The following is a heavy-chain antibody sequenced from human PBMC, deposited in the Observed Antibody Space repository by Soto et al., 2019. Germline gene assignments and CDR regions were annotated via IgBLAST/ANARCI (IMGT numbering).Heavy chain of an antibody. CDR1: GGSISSYY. Sequence: SETLSLTCTVSGGSISSYYWSWIRQPPGKGLEWIGYIYYSGSTNYNPSLKSRVTISVDTSKNQFSLKLSSVTAADTAVYYCGRRYYDILTGHDYYGMDVWGQGTTVTVSS. CDR2: IYYSGST. J-gene: IGHJ6*02. CDR3: GRRYYDILTGHDYYGMDV. V-gene: IGHV4-59*08. D-gene: IGHD3-9*01.